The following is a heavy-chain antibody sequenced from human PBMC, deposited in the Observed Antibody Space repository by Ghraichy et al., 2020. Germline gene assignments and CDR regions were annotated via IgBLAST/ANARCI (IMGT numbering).Heavy chain of an antibody. CDR1: GFTFSSYW. CDR2: INSDGRST. Sequence: GGSLRLSCAVSGFTFSSYWMHWVRQAPGKGLAWVSRINSDGRSTSYADSVKGRFTISRDNAKNTLYLQMNSLRAEDRAVYYCASGTYYYDSSGYYRVDYWGQGILVTVSS. CDR3: ASGTYYYDSSGYYRVDY. J-gene: IGHJ4*02. D-gene: IGHD3-22*01. V-gene: IGHV3-74*01.